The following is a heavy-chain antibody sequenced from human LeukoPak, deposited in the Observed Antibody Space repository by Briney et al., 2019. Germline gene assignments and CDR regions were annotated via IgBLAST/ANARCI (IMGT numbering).Heavy chain of an antibody. V-gene: IGHV3-7*01. CDR2: IKQDGSEK. Sequence: RGSLRLSCAASGFSFSSFWMSWVRQAPGKGLEWVANIKQDGSEKYYVDSVKGRFTISRDNAKNSLYLQLNSLQAEDTAVYYCAREGITAAADYWGQGTLVTVSS. J-gene: IGHJ4*02. CDR1: GFSFSSFW. D-gene: IGHD6-13*01. CDR3: AREGITAAADY.